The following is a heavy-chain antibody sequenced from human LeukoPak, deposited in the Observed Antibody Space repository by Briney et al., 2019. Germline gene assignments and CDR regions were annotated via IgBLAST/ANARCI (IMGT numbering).Heavy chain of an antibody. CDR1: GFTFSSYA. D-gene: IGHD2-2*01. Sequence: PGGSLRLSCAASGFTFSSYAMSWVRQAPGKGLEWVSAISGSGGSTYYADSVKGRSTISRDNSNNMIYLQIDSLRAEDSALYYCARGPYCDSSTCYTIGSFDFWGQGTLVTVSS. J-gene: IGHJ5*01. CDR2: ISGSGGST. CDR3: ARGPYCDSSTCYTIGSFDF. V-gene: IGHV3-23*01.